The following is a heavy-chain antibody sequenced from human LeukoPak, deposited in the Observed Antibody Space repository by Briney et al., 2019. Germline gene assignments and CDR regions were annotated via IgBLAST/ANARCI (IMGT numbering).Heavy chain of an antibody. J-gene: IGHJ6*04. V-gene: IGHV1-18*04. Sequence: ASVKVSCTASGYTFTSYGISWVRQAPGQGHEWMGWISAYNGNTNYAQKLQGRVTMTTDTSTSTAYMELRSLRSDDTAVYYCARGLISPGYYYYYYGMDVWGKGTTVTVSS. D-gene: IGHD2-15*01. CDR3: ARGLISPGYYYYYYGMDV. CDR1: GYTFTSYG. CDR2: ISAYNGNT.